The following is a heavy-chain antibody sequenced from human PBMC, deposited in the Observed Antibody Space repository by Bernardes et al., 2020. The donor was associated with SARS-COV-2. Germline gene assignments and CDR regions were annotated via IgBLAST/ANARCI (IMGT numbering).Heavy chain of an antibody. CDR3: ARELSPSYFFYYTLDV. CDR1: CDTVSSISVT. CDR2: TYYRSKWNS. Sequence: QTPSLTFVVSCDTVSSISVTWPLLRQSPSRGLAWLGRTYYRSKWNSDYALSVRSRINIYADTSRNQFSLQLNSVTPDDTAVYFCARELSPSYFFYYTLDVWGQGTTVTVSS. V-gene: IGHV6-1*01. J-gene: IGHJ6*02. D-gene: IGHD1-26*01.